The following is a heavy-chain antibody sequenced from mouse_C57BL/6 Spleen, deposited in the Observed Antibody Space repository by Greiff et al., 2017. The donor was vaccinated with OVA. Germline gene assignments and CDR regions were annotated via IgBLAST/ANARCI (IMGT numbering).Heavy chain of an antibody. CDR1: GYSFTGYY. V-gene: IGHV1-42*01. D-gene: IGHD2-3*01. CDR3: ARSYDGYSWFAY. J-gene: IGHJ3*01. Sequence: VQLQHSGPELVKPGASVKISCKASGYSFTGYYMNWVKQSPEKSLEWIGEINPSTGGTTYNQKFKAKATLTVDKSSSTAYMQLKSLTSEDSAVYYCARSYDGYSWFAYWGQGTLVTVSA. CDR2: INPSTGGT.